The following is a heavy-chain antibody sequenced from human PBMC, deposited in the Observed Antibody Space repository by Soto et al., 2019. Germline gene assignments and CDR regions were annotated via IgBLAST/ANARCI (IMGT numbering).Heavy chain of an antibody. CDR2: ISAYNGNT. V-gene: IGHV1-18*04. D-gene: IGHD6-13*01. J-gene: IGHJ6*02. Sequence: QVQLVQSEAEVKKPGASVKVSCKASGYTFTSYGISWVRQAPGQGLEWMGWISAYNGNTNYAQKLQGRVTMTTDTSTSTAYMELRSLRSDDTAVYYCARVGYLAAAGPYYYYGMDVWGQGTTVTVSS. CDR1: GYTFTSYG. CDR3: ARVGYLAAAGPYYYYGMDV.